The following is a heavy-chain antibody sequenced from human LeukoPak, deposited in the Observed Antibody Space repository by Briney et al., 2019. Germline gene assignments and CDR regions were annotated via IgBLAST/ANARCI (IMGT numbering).Heavy chain of an antibody. J-gene: IGHJ4*02. CDR1: GFTFSSYA. D-gene: IGHD3-16*01. Sequence: GSLRLSCAASGFTFSSYAMSWVRQAPGKGLEWVSAISGSGGSTYYANSVKGRFTISRDNSKNTLYLQMNSLRAEDKAVYYCAKGYYECVCGSYYFDCWGQGIPVTVSS. CDR3: AKGYYECVCGSYYFDC. CDR2: ISGSGGST. V-gene: IGHV3-23*01.